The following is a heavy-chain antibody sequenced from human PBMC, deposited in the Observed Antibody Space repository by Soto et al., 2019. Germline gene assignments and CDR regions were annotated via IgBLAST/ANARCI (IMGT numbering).Heavy chain of an antibody. CDR3: ASPLWRDDYNWGYFDL. Sequence: QVQLVESGGGVVQPGRSLRLSCAASGFTFSSYALHWVRQVPGKGLEWVAVISYAGSNKYYADSVKGRFTISRDNSKNPLFRQMNSLRTEDTAVYYGASPLWRDDYNWGYFDLWGRGTLGTVSS. J-gene: IGHJ2*01. CDR1: GFTFSSYA. V-gene: IGHV3-30-3*01. D-gene: IGHD4-4*01. CDR2: ISYAGSNK.